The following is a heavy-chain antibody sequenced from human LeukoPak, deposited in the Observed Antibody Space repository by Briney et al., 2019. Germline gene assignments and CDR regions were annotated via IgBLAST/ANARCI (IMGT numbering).Heavy chain of an antibody. CDR2: IKEDGSDK. CDR3: AKDRTRQAY. D-gene: IGHD3-3*01. CDR1: GFTFSNYW. Sequence: GGSLRLSCAASGFTFSNYWMSWVRQTPVKGLEWVANIKEDGSDKYYVDSLKGRFTISRDNAKNSLYLQMNSLRAEDTALYYCAKDRTRQAYWGQGTLVTVSS. J-gene: IGHJ4*02. V-gene: IGHV3-7*03.